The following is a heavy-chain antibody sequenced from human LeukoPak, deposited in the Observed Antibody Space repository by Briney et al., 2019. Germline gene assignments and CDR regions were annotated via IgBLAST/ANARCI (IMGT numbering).Heavy chain of an antibody. V-gene: IGHV1-69*05. CDR1: GGTFSSYA. CDR3: ARVRSPSSWYLEEGGY. J-gene: IGHJ4*02. D-gene: IGHD6-13*01. Sequence: GASVKVSCKASGGTFSSYAISWVRQAPGQGLEWMGGIIPIFGTANYAQKFQGRVTITTDESTSTAYMELSSLRSEDTAVYYCARVRSPSSWYLEEGGYWGQGTLVTVSS. CDR2: IIPIFGTA.